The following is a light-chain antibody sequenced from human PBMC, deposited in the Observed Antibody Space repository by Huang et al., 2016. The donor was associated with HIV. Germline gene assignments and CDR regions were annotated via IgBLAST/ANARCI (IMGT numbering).Light chain of an antibody. V-gene: IGKV3-15*01. J-gene: IGKJ1*01. CDR2: DAS. Sequence: VVLTQSPAALSVSPGERVTLPCRASHNVTANLAWYLHKPGQAPRVLIYDASTRAAGIPARFSGSGSGTEFTLTISSLQSDDSGVYYCQQYTNPPPWTFGQGTRVEI. CDR3: QQYTNPPPWT. CDR1: HNVTAN.